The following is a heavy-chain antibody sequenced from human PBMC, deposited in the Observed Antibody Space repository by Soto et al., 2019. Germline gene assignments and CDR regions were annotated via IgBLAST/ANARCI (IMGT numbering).Heavy chain of an antibody. D-gene: IGHD2-2*01. CDR1: GFTCSSYA. CDR3: ARYIPGVRYYGMDV. CDR2: IGESGTPT. J-gene: IGHJ6*02. V-gene: IGHV3-23*01. Sequence: EVQLLESGGGLVQPGGSLRLSCAASGFTCSSYAMKWVRQAPGKGLEWVSLIGESGTPTYYADSVKGRFTISRDNSGNTLFLEMYSLRAEDTAVYYCARYIPGVRYYGMDVGGQGTTVTVSS.